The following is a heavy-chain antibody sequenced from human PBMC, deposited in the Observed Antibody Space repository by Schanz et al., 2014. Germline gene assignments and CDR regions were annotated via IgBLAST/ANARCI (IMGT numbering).Heavy chain of an antibody. V-gene: IGHV3-53*01. CDR2: IYSDGRT. D-gene: IGHD2-2*01. CDR3: AKRCSSTSCSHGAFDM. J-gene: IGHJ3*02. CDR1: GFTVSSNY. Sequence: EVQLVESGGGLLQPGGSLRLSCVASGFTVSSNYMSWVRQAPGKGLEWVSVIYSDGRTYYGDSVKGRFTISRDNSKNTLYLQMNSLRDEDTAMYYCAKRCSSTSCSHGAFDMWGQGTMVTVSS.